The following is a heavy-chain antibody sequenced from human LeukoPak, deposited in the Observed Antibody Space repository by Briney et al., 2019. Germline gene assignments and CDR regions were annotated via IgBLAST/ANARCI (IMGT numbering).Heavy chain of an antibody. D-gene: IGHD6-13*01. CDR1: GYTFTSYA. Sequence: ASVKVSCKASGYTFTSYAMHWVRQAPGQRLEWMAWINAGNGNTKYSQKFQGRVTITRDTSASTAYMELSSLRSEDTAVYYCARAKAGYSSQGGYYYGMDVWGQGTTVTVSS. CDR3: ARAKAGYSSQGGYYYGMDV. V-gene: IGHV1-3*01. J-gene: IGHJ6*02. CDR2: INAGNGNT.